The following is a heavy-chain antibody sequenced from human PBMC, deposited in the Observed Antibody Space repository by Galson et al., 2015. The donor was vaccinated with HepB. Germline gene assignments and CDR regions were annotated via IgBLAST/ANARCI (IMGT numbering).Heavy chain of an antibody. D-gene: IGHD3-22*01. CDR1: GFTFSSYA. J-gene: IGHJ3*02. CDR2: ISGSGGST. Sequence: SLRLSCAASGFTFSSYAMSWVRQAPGKGLEWVSAISGSGGSTYYADSVKGRFTISRDNSKNTLYLQMNSLRAEDTAVYYCAKYEIVVVITHGSNAFDIWGQGTMVTVSS. V-gene: IGHV3-23*01. CDR3: AKYEIVVVITHGSNAFDI.